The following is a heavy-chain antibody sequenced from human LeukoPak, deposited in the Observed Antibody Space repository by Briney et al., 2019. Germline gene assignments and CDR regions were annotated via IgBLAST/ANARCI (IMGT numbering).Heavy chain of an antibody. CDR1: GGSFSGYY. Sequence: PSETLSLTCAVYGGSFSGYYWCWICQPPGKGLEWIGEINHSGSTNYNPSLKSRVTISVDTSKNQFSLKLSSVTAADTAVYYCARSNIMITFGGVIVEDYFDYWGQGTLVTVSS. V-gene: IGHV4-34*01. D-gene: IGHD3-16*02. J-gene: IGHJ4*02. CDR3: ARSNIMITFGGVIVEDYFDY. CDR2: INHSGST.